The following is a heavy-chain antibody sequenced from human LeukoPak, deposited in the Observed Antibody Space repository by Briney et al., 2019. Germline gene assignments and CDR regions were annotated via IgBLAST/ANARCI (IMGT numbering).Heavy chain of an antibody. J-gene: IGHJ4*02. V-gene: IGHV3-48*01. CDR1: GFTFSSYS. D-gene: IGHD2-15*01. CDR2: ISSSSSTI. Sequence: GGSLRLSCAASGFTFSSYSMNWVRQAPGKGLEWVSYISSSSSTIYYADSVKGRFTISRDNAKNSLYLQMNSLKTEDTAVYYCTTAAHRYCSGGSCYSPRTRRDYWGQGTLVTVSS. CDR3: TTAAHRYCSGGSCYSPRTRRDY.